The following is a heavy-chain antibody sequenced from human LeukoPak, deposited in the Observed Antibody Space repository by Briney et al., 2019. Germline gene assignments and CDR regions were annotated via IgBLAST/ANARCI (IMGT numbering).Heavy chain of an antibody. Sequence: GGSLRLSCAASGFTFSSYAMSWVRQAPGKGLEWVSAITGSGDSTYYADSVKGRFTISRDNSKNTLSLQMNSLRAEDTAVYYCPKENPVGGTNYFDYWGQGTLVTVPS. V-gene: IGHV3-23*01. J-gene: IGHJ4*02. D-gene: IGHD1-26*01. CDR3: PKENPVGGTNYFDY. CDR1: GFTFSSYA. CDR2: ITGSGDST.